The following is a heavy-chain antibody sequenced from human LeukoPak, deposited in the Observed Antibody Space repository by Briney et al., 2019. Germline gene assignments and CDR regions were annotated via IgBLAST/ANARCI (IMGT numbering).Heavy chain of an antibody. V-gene: IGHV1-46*01. CDR2: FNPSGGST. CDR1: GYTFTTYY. Sequence: ASVKVSCKASGYTFTTYYIHWVRQAPGQGLEWMGVFNPSGGSTSSAQKFQGRLTMTRDTSTSTAYMELSSLRSEDTAVYYCARDVPSYTVTFYYYYYYGMDVWGQGTTVTVSS. D-gene: IGHD4-17*01. J-gene: IGHJ6*02. CDR3: ARDVPSYTVTFYYYYYYGMDV.